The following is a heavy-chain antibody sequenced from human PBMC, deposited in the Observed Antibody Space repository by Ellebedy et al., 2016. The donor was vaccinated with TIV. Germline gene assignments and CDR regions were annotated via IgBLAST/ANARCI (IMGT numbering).Heavy chain of an antibody. CDR1: GGSISSYY. CDR2: IYYSGST. V-gene: IGHV4-59*13. D-gene: IGHD2-2*02. CDR3: AREGYFSSTSCYREGGFDY. J-gene: IGHJ4*02. Sequence: SETLSLXXTVSGGSISSYYWSWIRQPPGKGLEWIGYIYYSGSTNYNPSLKSRVTISVDTTKNQFSLNLSSVTAADTAVYYCAREGYFSSTSCYREGGFDYWGQGTLVTVSS.